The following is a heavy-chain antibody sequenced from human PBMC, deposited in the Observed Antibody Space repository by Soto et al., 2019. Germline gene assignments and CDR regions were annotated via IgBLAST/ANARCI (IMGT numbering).Heavy chain of an antibody. CDR2: ISYDGSNK. CDR3: ANTAVAPPDYYYYGMDV. CDR1: GFTFSSYA. J-gene: IGHJ6*02. Sequence: GGSLRLSCAASGFTFSSYAMHWVRQAPGKGLEWVAVISYDGSNKYYADSVKGRFTISRDNSKNTLYLQMNSLRAEDTAVYYCANTAVAPPDYYYYGMDVWGQGTTVTVSS. D-gene: IGHD5-18*01. V-gene: IGHV3-30-3*01.